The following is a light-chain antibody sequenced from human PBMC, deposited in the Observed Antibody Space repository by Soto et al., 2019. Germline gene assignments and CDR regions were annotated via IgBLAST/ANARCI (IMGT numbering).Light chain of an antibody. Sequence: EIVLTQSPATMSVSPGERATLSCRASQSVSTNLAWYQQKPGQPPRLLIYGAYTRTTDIPARFSGSGSGTDFTLTISRLEPEDFAVYYCQQYGSSPRTFGQGTKVDNK. CDR3: QQYGSSPRT. CDR1: QSVSTN. CDR2: GAY. J-gene: IGKJ1*01. V-gene: IGKV3-20*01.